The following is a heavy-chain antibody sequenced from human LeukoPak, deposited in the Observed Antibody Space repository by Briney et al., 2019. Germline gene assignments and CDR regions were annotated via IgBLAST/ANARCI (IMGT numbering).Heavy chain of an antibody. Sequence: GASLKVSCKAFVYTFTSYGITWVRQAPAQGLEWMGWISAYNGNTKYAQTLQRRVTMTTDTSTSTAYMELRSLRSDATAVYYGARHKPGVVGATCLAFDIWGQGTMVTVSS. CDR2: ISAYNGNT. V-gene: IGHV1-18*01. J-gene: IGHJ3*02. D-gene: IGHD1-26*01. CDR1: VYTFTSYG. CDR3: ARHKPGVVGATCLAFDI.